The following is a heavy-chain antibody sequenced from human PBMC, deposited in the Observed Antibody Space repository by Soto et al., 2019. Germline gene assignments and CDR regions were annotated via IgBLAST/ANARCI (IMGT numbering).Heavy chain of an antibody. CDR2: FDPEDGET. J-gene: IGHJ3*02. Sequence: ASVKVSCKVSGYTLTELSMHWVRQAPGKGLEWMGGFDPEDGETIYAQKFQGRVTMTEDTSTDTAYMELSSLRSEDTAVYYCATDGYDSDAFDIWGQGTMVTVSS. V-gene: IGHV1-24*01. D-gene: IGHD5-12*01. CDR3: ATDGYDSDAFDI. CDR1: GYTLTELS.